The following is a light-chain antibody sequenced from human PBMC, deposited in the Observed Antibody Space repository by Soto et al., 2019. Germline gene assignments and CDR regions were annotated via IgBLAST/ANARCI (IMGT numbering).Light chain of an antibody. CDR3: MQGTHWPIT. Sequence: DVVLNPSPLSLPVTLGQPSSISCRSNQSLVHSDGIAYFSWFQQRPGRSPRRLIYKVSNRDSGVPARFSGSGSGTDFAPKISWVEAEDVGVYYCMQGTHWPITFCQGTRLEIK. J-gene: IGKJ5*01. CDR1: QSLVHSDGIAY. CDR2: KVS. V-gene: IGKV2-30*02.